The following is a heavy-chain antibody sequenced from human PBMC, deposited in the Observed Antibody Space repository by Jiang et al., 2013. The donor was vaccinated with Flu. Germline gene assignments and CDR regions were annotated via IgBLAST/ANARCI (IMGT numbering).Heavy chain of an antibody. J-gene: IGHJ4*02. D-gene: IGHD3-10*01. V-gene: IGHV3-23*04. CDR1: GFTFSSYA. Sequence: VQLVESGGGLVQPGGSLRLSCAASGFTFSSYAMSWVRQAPGRGLEWVSTISSSDGRTCYADSVKGRFTISRDNSKNTLYLQMNSLRADDTAVYYCAPIGGFGEFWGGTIDYVGPREPWSPVSS. CDR2: ISSSDGRT. CDR3: APIGGFGEFWGGTIDY.